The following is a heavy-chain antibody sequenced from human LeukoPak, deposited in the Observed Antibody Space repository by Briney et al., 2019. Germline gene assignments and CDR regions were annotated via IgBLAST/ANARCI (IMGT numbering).Heavy chain of an antibody. CDR2: IRSKAYGGTT. CDR1: GFTFGDYA. J-gene: IGHJ6*04. V-gene: IGHV3-49*04. D-gene: IGHD3-9*01. CDR3: TRDYPGYDILTGYEYYYYGMDV. Sequence: PGGSLRLSCTASGFTFGDYAMSWVRQAPGKGLEWVGFIRSKAYGGTTEYAASVKGRFTISRDDSKSTAYLQMNSLKTEDTAVYYCTRDYPGYDILTGYEYYYYGMDVWGKGTTVTVSS.